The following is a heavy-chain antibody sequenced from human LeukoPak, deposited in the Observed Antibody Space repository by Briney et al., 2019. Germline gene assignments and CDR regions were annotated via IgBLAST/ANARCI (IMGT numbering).Heavy chain of an antibody. J-gene: IGHJ6*02. CDR3: ARGIRYSSGWFYYYYGMDV. Sequence: NASETLSLTCAVYGGSLSGYYWSWIRQPPGRGLEWIGEINHSGSTNYNPSLKSRVTISVDTSKNQFSLKLSSVTAADTAVYYCARGIRYSSGWFYYYYGMDVWGQGTTVTVSS. CDR1: GGSLSGYY. D-gene: IGHD6-19*01. CDR2: INHSGST. V-gene: IGHV4-34*01.